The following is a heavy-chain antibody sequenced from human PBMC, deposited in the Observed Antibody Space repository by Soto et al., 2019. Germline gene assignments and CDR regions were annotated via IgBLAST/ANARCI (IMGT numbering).Heavy chain of an antibody. CDR1: GFTFSSYA. Sequence: GGSLRLSCAASGFTFSSYAMSWVRQAPGKGLEWVSSISGSGSGTYYADSVKGRFTISRDNSKNTLYLQMNSLRAEDTAVYYCAKVQAVAGYYYYGMDVWGQGTTVTVSS. D-gene: IGHD6-19*01. CDR2: ISGSGSGT. J-gene: IGHJ6*02. V-gene: IGHV3-23*01. CDR3: AKVQAVAGYYYYGMDV.